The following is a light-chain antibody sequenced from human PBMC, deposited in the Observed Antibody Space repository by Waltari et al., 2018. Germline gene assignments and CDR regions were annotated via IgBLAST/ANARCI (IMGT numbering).Light chain of an antibody. CDR2: DAS. CDR1: QSVGSS. Sequence: EIVLTQSPGTLSLSPGESATLSCRASQSVGSSLAWYQQKPGQAPRLLIHDASNRATGIPAGFSGSGSGTDFTLTISSLEPDDFAVYYCHQRSNWPPFTFGPGTTVDLK. CDR3: HQRSNWPPFT. V-gene: IGKV3-11*01. J-gene: IGKJ3*01.